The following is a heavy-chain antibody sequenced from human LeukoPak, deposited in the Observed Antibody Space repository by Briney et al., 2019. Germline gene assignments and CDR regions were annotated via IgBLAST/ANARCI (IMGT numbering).Heavy chain of an antibody. CDR2: ISGSGGST. CDR3: AKGLHGWYGGDY. Sequence: GGSLRLSCAASGFTFSSYAMSWVRQAPGKGLEWVSAISGSGGSTYYADSVKGRFTISRDNSKNTLYLQMNSLRAEDTVVYYCAKGLHGWYGGDYWGQGNLVTVSS. CDR1: GFTFSSYA. J-gene: IGHJ4*02. D-gene: IGHD3-10*01. V-gene: IGHV3-23*01.